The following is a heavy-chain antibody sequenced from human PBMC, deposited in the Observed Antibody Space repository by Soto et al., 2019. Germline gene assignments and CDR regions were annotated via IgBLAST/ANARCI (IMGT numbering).Heavy chain of an antibody. V-gene: IGHV3-53*01. CDR3: ARDGSGPLGY. D-gene: IGHD2-15*01. Sequence: GGSLRLSCAASGFSVSNNHMSWVRQAPGKGLEWVSLIHIDGNTYYTDAVKGRFTISRDYSKNTLFLQMNNLRAEDTALYYCARDGSGPLGYWGQGTQVTVSS. J-gene: IGHJ4*02. CDR2: IHIDGNT. CDR1: GFSVSNNH.